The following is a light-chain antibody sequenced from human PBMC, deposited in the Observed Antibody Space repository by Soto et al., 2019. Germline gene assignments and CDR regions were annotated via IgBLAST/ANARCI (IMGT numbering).Light chain of an antibody. CDR3: QQYAGSPWT. V-gene: IGKV3-20*01. J-gene: IGKJ1*01. CDR2: GAS. CDR1: QTVRSNY. Sequence: ETVLTQSPGTLSLSPGERATLSCRASQTVRSNYLAWYRQTPGQAPRLLIYGASNRATGIADRLSGSGSGTDFTLIISRLEPEDFALYYCQQYAGSPWTFGQGTKVEIK.